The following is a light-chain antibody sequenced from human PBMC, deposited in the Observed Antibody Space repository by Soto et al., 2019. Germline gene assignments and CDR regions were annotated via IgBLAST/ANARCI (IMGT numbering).Light chain of an antibody. Sequence: DILMTQSPSALSASVGDSVTITCRASQSIHSWVAWYQQKLGKAPKLLIYDASTLEGGVSSRFGGSGAGTDFTLTISSLQPDDFATYYCRQYHTYSYSFGQGTKRQIK. CDR2: DAS. J-gene: IGKJ2*01. V-gene: IGKV1-5*01. CDR1: QSIHSW. CDR3: RQYHTYSYS.